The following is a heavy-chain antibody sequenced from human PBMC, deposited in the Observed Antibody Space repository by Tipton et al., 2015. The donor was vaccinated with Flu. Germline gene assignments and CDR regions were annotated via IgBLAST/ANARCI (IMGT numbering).Heavy chain of an antibody. J-gene: IGHJ3*02. V-gene: IGHV4-61*01. Sequence: TLSLTCTVSGYSISSGYYWSWIRQPPGKGLEWIGYIYYSGSTNYNPSLKSRVTMSVDTSKNQFSLKLSSLTAADTAVYYCARDNYGSGSYHSFDIWGQGTMVTVSA. CDR1: GYSISSGYY. CDR2: IYYSGST. D-gene: IGHD3-10*01. CDR3: ARDNYGSGSYHSFDI.